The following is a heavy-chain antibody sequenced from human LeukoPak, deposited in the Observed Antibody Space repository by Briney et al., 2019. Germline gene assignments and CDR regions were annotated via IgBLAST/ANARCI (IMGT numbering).Heavy chain of an antibody. Sequence: GGSLRLSCAASEFTFSDYYMSWIRQAPGKGLEWVSYISSSGSTIYYADSVKGRFTISRDNAKNTVYLQMNSLRAEDTAVYYCANGAFRLYYIDVWGKGTTVTVSS. CDR2: ISSSGSTI. CDR3: ANGAFRLYYIDV. D-gene: IGHD2-8*01. CDR1: EFTFSDYY. V-gene: IGHV3-11*04. J-gene: IGHJ6*03.